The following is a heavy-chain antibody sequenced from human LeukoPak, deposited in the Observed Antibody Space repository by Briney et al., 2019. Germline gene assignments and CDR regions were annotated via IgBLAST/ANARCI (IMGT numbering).Heavy chain of an antibody. CDR2: INPNSGGT. CDR3: AAASLDVWQWLGIDY. J-gene: IGHJ4*02. Sequence: GASVKVSCKASGYTFTGYYMHWVRQAPGQGLEWMGWINPNSGGTNYAQKFQGRVTMTRDTSISTAYMELSRLRSDDTAVYYCAAASLDVWQWLGIDYWGQGTLVTVSS. V-gene: IGHV1-2*02. CDR1: GYTFTGYY. D-gene: IGHD6-19*01.